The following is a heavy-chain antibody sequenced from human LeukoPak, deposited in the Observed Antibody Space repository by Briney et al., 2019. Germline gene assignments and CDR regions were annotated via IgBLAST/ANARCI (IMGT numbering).Heavy chain of an antibody. CDR2: ISYDGSNK. J-gene: IGHJ4*02. CDR1: GFTFSSYA. V-gene: IGHV3-30-3*01. D-gene: IGHD3-22*01. CDR3: ARGPYYHDSSGSSRY. Sequence: PGGSLRLSCAASGFTFSSYAMHWVRQAPGKGLEWVAVISYDGSNKYYADSVKGRFTISRDNSKNTLYLQMNSLRAEDTAVYYCARGPYYHDSSGSSRYWGQGTLVTVSS.